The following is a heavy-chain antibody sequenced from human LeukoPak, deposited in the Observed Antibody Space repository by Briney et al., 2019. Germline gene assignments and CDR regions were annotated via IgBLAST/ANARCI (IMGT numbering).Heavy chain of an antibody. CDR2: MYHSGST. V-gene: IGHV4-39*07. CDR3: AKAQHAGGSYYGVDY. J-gene: IGHJ4*02. D-gene: IGHD1-26*01. Sequence: SETLSLTCTVSGGSISSSSYYWGWIRQPPGKGLEWIGSMYHSGSTYYNPSLKSRITISVDTSKSQFSLSLTSVTAADTAVYYCAKAQHAGGSYYGVDYWGQGTLVTVSS. CDR1: GGSISSSSYY.